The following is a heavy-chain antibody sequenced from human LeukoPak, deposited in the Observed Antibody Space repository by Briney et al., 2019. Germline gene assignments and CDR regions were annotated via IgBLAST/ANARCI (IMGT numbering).Heavy chain of an antibody. CDR1: GYTFTGYY. V-gene: IGHV1-2*02. J-gene: IGHJ4*02. CDR3: AREKRGYSYGDDY. D-gene: IGHD5-18*01. Sequence: ASVKVSCKASGYTFTGYYMHWVRQAPGQGLEWMGWINPNSGGTNYAQKFQGRVTMTRDTSISTAYMELSRLRSGDTAVYYCAREKRGYSYGDDYWGQGTLVTVSS. CDR2: INPNSGGT.